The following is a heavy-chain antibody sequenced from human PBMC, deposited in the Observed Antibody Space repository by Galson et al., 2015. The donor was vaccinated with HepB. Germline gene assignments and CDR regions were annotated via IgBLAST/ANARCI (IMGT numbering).Heavy chain of an antibody. CDR1: GFTFSSYA. D-gene: IGHD3-22*01. CDR2: ISGSGGST. Sequence: SLRLSCAASGFTFSSYAMSWVRQAPGKGLEWVSAISGSGGSTYYADSVKGRFTISRDNSKNTLYLQMNSLRAEDTAVYYCAKELERGYDSSALIRGFDYWGQGTLVTVSS. V-gene: IGHV3-23*01. CDR3: AKELERGYDSSALIRGFDY. J-gene: IGHJ4*02.